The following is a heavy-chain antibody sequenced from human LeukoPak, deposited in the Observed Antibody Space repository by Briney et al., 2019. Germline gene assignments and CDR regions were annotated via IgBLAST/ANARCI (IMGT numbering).Heavy chain of an antibody. J-gene: IGHJ6*02. Sequence: SVKVSCKASGGTFSSYAISWVRQAPGQGLEWMGRIIPILGIANYAQKFQGRVTITADKSTSTAYMELSSLRSEDTAVYYCARMRQLVNLTYYYYYGMDVWGQGTTVTVSS. V-gene: IGHV1-69*04. CDR2: IIPILGIA. CDR3: ARMRQLVNLTYYYYYGMDV. CDR1: GGTFSSYA. D-gene: IGHD6-6*01.